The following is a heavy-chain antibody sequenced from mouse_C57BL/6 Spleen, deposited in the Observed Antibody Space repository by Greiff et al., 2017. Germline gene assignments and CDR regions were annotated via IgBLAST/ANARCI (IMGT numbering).Heavy chain of an antibody. V-gene: IGHV3-6*01. Sequence: EVKLQESGPGLVKPSQSLSLTCSVTGYSITSGYYWNWIRQFPGNKLEWMGYISYDGSNNYNPSLKNRISITRDTSKNQFFLKLNSVTTEDTATYYCARAYDDDVDYAMDYWGQGTSVTVSS. D-gene: IGHD2-4*01. CDR3: ARAYDDDVDYAMDY. CDR2: ISYDGSN. J-gene: IGHJ4*01. CDR1: GYSITSGYY.